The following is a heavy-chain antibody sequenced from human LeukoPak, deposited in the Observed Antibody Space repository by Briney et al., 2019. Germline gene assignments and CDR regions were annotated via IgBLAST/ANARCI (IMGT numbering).Heavy chain of an antibody. D-gene: IGHD2-15*01. CDR3: ATTSRAYCSGGSCYPNYYYGMDV. V-gene: IGHV1-69*13. Sequence: VXXSCKAXXXXXXXXXISWXRXAXGQXLXXMXXIXPIFGTANYAQKFQGRVTITADESTSTAYMELSSLRSEDTAVYYCATTSRAYCSGGSCYPNYYYGMDVWGQGTTVTVSS. J-gene: IGHJ6*02. CDR2: IXPIFGTA. CDR1: XXXXXXXX.